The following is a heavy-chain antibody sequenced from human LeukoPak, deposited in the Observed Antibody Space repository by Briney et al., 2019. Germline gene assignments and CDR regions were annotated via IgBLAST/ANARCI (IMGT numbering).Heavy chain of an antibody. D-gene: IGHD3-3*01. J-gene: IGHJ4*02. CDR2: IKQDGSET. CDR3: ARDFWGAYRVDYFDC. CDR1: GFTFINYW. Sequence: PGGSLRLSCAASGFTFINYWMSWVRRAPGKGLEWVANIKQDGSETYSVDSVRGRFTISIDNAKDSLYLQMNSLRAEDTAVYYCARDFWGAYRVDYFDCWGQGTLVTVSS. V-gene: IGHV3-7*01.